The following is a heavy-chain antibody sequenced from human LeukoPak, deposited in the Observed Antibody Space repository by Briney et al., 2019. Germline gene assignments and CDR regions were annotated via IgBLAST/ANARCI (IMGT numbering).Heavy chain of an antibody. V-gene: IGHV3-9*03. CDR1: GFTFDDYA. CDR2: ISWNSGSI. Sequence: GGSLRLSCAASGFTFDDYAMHWFRQAPGKGLEWVSGISWNSGSIGYADSVKGRFTISRDNAKNSLYLQMNSLRAEDMALYYCAKASRIQLWSPFDYWGQGTLVTVSS. D-gene: IGHD5-18*01. CDR3: AKASRIQLWSPFDY. J-gene: IGHJ4*02.